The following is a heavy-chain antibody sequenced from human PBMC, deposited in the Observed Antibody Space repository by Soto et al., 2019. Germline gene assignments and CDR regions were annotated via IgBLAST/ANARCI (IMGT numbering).Heavy chain of an antibody. D-gene: IGHD3-22*01. Sequence: GGSLRLSCAASGFTFSSYSMNWVRQAPGKGLEWVSYISSSSSTIYYADSVKGRFTISRDNAKNSLYLQMNSLRDEDTAVYYCAREGHPYYYDSSGYSAYFDYWGQGTLVTV. V-gene: IGHV3-48*02. CDR1: GFTFSSYS. CDR3: AREGHPYYYDSSGYSAYFDY. CDR2: ISSSSSTI. J-gene: IGHJ4*02.